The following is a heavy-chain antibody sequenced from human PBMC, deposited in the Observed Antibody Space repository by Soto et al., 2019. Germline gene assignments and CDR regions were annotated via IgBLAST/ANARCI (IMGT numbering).Heavy chain of an antibody. CDR1: GGSIRSSSYY. CDR2: NYYSGST. Sequence: PSETLSLTCTVSGGSIRSSSYYWGWIRQPPGKGLEWIGSNYYSGSTYYNPSLKSRVTISVDTSKNQFSLKLSSVTAADTAVYYCATRAGRTAFDPWGQGTLVTVSS. D-gene: IGHD6-19*01. CDR3: ATRAGRTAFDP. J-gene: IGHJ5*02. V-gene: IGHV4-39*01.